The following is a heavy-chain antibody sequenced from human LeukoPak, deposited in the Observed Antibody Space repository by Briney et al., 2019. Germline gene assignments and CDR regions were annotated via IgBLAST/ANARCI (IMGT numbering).Heavy chain of an antibody. CDR3: ATDSAGATAFDI. J-gene: IGHJ3*02. Sequence: WASVKVSCKVSGYTLTELSMHWVRQAPGKGLEWMGGFDPEDGETIYAQKFQGRVTMTEDTSTDTAYMELSSLRSEDTAVYYCATDSAGATAFDIWGQGTMVTVSS. D-gene: IGHD1-26*01. CDR1: GYTLTELS. CDR2: FDPEDGET. V-gene: IGHV1-24*01.